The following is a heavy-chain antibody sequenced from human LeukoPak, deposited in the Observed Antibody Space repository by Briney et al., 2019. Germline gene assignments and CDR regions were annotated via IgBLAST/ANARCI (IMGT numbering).Heavy chain of an antibody. Sequence: GGSLRLSCAASGFTFSSYGMHWVRQAPGKGLEWVAVISYDGSNKYYADSVKGRFTISRDNSKNTLYLQMSSLRAEDTAVYYCVKGYCSGGSCYSWSPLDYWGQGTLVTVSS. J-gene: IGHJ4*02. CDR1: GFTFSSYG. V-gene: IGHV3-30*18. CDR3: VKGYCSGGSCYSWSPLDY. D-gene: IGHD2-15*01. CDR2: ISYDGSNK.